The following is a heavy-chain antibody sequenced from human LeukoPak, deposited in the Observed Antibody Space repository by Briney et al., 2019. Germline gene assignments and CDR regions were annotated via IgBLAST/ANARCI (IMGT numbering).Heavy chain of an antibody. J-gene: IGHJ4*02. CDR2: ISYDGSNK. CDR3: ARRSSWYYFDY. CDR1: GFTFSSYA. D-gene: IGHD6-13*01. Sequence: GRSLRLSCAASGFTFSSYAMHWVRQAPGKGLEWVAVISYDGSNKYYADSVKGRFTISRDNSKNTLYLQMNSLRAEDTAVYYCARRSSWYYFDYWGQGTLVTVSS. V-gene: IGHV3-30-3*01.